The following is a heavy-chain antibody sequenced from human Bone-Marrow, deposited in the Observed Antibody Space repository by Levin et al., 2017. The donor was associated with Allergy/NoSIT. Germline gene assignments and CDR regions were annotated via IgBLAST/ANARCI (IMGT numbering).Heavy chain of an antibody. CDR1: GDSINNTHHY. Sequence: LRLSCTVSGDSINNTHHYWSWIRQPAGKGLEWIGRMFAGGAATYNRSLRSRVTVSIDTSKNQFSLKLTSGTAADTAVYYCARDETFNSWHVGWFDSWGQGTLVTVSS. V-gene: IGHV4-61*02. J-gene: IGHJ5*01. CDR3: ARDETFNSWHVGWFDS. D-gene: IGHD6-13*01. CDR2: MFAGGAA.